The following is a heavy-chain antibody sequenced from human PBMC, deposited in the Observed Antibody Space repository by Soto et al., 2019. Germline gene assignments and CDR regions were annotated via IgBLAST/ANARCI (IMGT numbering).Heavy chain of an antibody. Sequence: QVQLVQSGAEVKKPGASVKVSCKASGYTFTSYDINWVRQAAGQGLEWMGWMNPNSGNTGNTQDLQGRVTMTRNTSISTAYMELSSLRSEDTAVYYCARVAGPPDYWGQGTLVTVSS. V-gene: IGHV1-8*01. CDR2: MNPNSGNT. CDR1: GYTFTSYD. CDR3: ARVAGPPDY. J-gene: IGHJ4*02.